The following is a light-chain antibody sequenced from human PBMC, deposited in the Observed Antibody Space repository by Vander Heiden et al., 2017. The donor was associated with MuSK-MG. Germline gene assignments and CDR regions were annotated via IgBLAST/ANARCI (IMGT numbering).Light chain of an antibody. CDR1: QSISSY. Sequence: DIQMTQSPSSLSASVGDRVTITCRASQSISSYLNWYQQKPGKAPKLLIYAASSLQSGVPSRFSGSGSGTDFTLTISSLQPEDFATYYCQQSYSTPPNFGQGTRLXIK. J-gene: IGKJ5*01. CDR3: QQSYSTPPN. V-gene: IGKV1-39*01. CDR2: AAS.